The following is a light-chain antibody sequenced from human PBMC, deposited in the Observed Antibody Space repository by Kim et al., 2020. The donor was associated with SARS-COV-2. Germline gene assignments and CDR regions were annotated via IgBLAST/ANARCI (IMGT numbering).Light chain of an antibody. V-gene: IGKV1-27*01. CDR2: AAS. CDR1: QSISNY. CDR3: QKYNSAPQIA. Sequence: SVGDRVTIACRASQSISNYLAWYQQKPGKVPKLLIYAASTLQSGVPSRFSGSGSGTDFTLTISSLQPEDVATYYCQKYNSAPQIAFGQGTRLEIK. J-gene: IGKJ5*01.